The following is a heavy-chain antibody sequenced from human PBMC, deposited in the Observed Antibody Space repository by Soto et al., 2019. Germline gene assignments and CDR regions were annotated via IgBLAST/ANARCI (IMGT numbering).Heavy chain of an antibody. CDR2: ISYDGSNK. Sequence: QVQLVESGGGVVQPGRSLRLSCAASGFTFSSYGMHWVRQAPGKGLEWVAVISYDGSNKYYADSVKGRFTISRDNSKNTLYLQMNSLRAEGTAVYYCAKEKGYNWNYRGRYFDYWGQGTLVTVSS. J-gene: IGHJ4*02. CDR3: AKEKGYNWNYRGRYFDY. D-gene: IGHD1-7*01. CDR1: GFTFSSYG. V-gene: IGHV3-30*18.